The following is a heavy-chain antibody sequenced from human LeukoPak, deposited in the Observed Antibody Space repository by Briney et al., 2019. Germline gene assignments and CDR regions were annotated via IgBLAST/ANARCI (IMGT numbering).Heavy chain of an antibody. Sequence: QTLSLTCAISGDSVSSNSAAWNWIRQSPSRGLEWLGRTYYRSKWYNDYAVSVKSRITINPDTSKNQFSLQLNSVTPEDTAVYYCARVIEGGNYDFWSGLTINNWFDPWGQGTLVTVSS. V-gene: IGHV6-1*01. CDR2: TYYRSKWYN. CDR3: ARVIEGGNYDFWSGLTINNWFDP. D-gene: IGHD3-3*01. J-gene: IGHJ5*02. CDR1: GDSVSSNSAA.